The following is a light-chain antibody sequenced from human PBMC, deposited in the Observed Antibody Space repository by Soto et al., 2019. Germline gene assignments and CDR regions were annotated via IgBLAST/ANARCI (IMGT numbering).Light chain of an antibody. CDR1: QSVSSN. CDR3: QQYGSSPLT. V-gene: IGKV3-20*01. CDR2: GAS. J-gene: IGKJ1*01. Sequence: PVPPSVSPGERPTLPRRASQSVSSNLAWYQQKPGQAPRLLIYGASSRATGIPDRFSGSGSGTDFTLTISRLEPEDFAVYYCQQYGSSPLTFGQGTKVDIK.